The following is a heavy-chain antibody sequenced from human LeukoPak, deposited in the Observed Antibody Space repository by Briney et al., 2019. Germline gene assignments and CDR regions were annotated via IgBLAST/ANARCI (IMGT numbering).Heavy chain of an antibody. CDR3: ARDLSSGPSSQP. J-gene: IGHJ5*02. CDR2: INPNSGGT. Sequence: ASVKVSCKASGYTFTGYYMHWVRQAPGQGLEWMGWINPNSGGTNYAQKFQGRVTMTRDTSISTAYMELSRLRSDDTAVYYCARDLSSGPSSQPWGQGTLVTVSS. CDR1: GYTFTGYY. V-gene: IGHV1-2*02.